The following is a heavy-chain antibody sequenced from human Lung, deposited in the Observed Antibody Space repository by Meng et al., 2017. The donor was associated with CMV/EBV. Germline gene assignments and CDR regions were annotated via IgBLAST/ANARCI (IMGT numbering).Heavy chain of an antibody. CDR2: IYHSGST. CDR3: ARARFDY. V-gene: IGHV4-38-2*02. CDR1: GYSISSGYY. J-gene: IGHJ4*02. Sequence: SXTLSLTCTVSGYSISSGYYWGWVRQPPGKGLEWIGSIYHSGSTYYNPSLKSRVTISVDTSKNQFSLKLSSVTAADTAVYYCARARFDYWGQGTRVTGSS.